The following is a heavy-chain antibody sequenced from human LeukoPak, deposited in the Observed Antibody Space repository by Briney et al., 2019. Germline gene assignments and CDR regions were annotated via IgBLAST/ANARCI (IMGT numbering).Heavy chain of an antibody. CDR2: ICSNRRHM. Sequence: GGSLRLSCVASAVSFSDSSMNWVRRAPGKGLEWLSSICSNRRHMNYADSANGRFTISKDNAKTSLYLQMNSLRAEDTAVYYCARGIVPAAFDIWGQGTMVTVSS. CDR1: AVSFSDSS. V-gene: IGHV3-21*01. D-gene: IGHD2-2*01. J-gene: IGHJ3*02. CDR3: ARGIVPAAFDI.